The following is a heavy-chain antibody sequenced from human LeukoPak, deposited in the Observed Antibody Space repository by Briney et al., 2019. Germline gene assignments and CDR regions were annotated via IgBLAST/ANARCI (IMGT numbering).Heavy chain of an antibody. CDR3: AKDGSGYYSVAFDI. CDR1: GFTFSSYS. D-gene: IGHD3-22*01. Sequence: AGGSLRLSCAASGFTFSSYSMNWVRQAPGKGLEWVSSISSSSSYIYYADSVKGRFTISRDNSKNTLYLQMNSLRAEDTAVYYCAKDGSGYYSVAFDIWGQGTMVTVSS. CDR2: ISSSSSYI. J-gene: IGHJ3*02. V-gene: IGHV3-21*01.